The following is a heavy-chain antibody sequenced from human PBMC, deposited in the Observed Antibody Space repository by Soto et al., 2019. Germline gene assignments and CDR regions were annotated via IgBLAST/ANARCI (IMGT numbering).Heavy chain of an antibody. CDR2: IYYSGST. CDR1: GGSISSSSYY. D-gene: IGHD3-16*01. Sequence: QLQLQESGPGLVKPSETLSLTCTVSGGSISSSSYYWGWIRQPPGKGLEWIGSIYYSGSTYYNPSLKSRVTISVDTSKNQFSLKLSSVTAADTAVYYCATVYYDYIWGRYGTHSYYFDYWGQGTLVTVSS. V-gene: IGHV4-39*01. CDR3: ATVYYDYIWGRYGTHSYYFDY. J-gene: IGHJ4*02.